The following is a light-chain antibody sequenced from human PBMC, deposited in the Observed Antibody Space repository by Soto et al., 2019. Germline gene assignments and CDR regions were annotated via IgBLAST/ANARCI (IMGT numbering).Light chain of an antibody. CDR3: SSYAGSNNYVV. Sequence: SALTQPPSASGSPGQSVTISCTGTSSDVGGYNSVSWYQQHPGKAPKLIIYEVKNRPSGIPDRFSGSKSGNTASLTVSGLQAGDEAAYYCSSYAGSNNYVVFGGGTKLTVL. J-gene: IGLJ2*01. V-gene: IGLV2-8*01. CDR1: SSDVGGYNS. CDR2: EVK.